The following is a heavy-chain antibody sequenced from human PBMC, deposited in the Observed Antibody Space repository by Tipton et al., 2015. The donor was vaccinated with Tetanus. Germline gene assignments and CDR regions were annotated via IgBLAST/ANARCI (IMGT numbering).Heavy chain of an antibody. J-gene: IGHJ4*02. CDR2: IFPGDSDT. Sequence: QLVQSGAEVRKPGESLKISCRGSGYRFNTYWIAWVRQMPGKGLEWMGIIFPGDSDTRYSPSFKGQVTISADKSITTAYLQWSSLKASDTAMYFCARGGKESSNYAFWGFWGQGTLVTVSS. CDR3: ARGGKESSNYAFWGF. D-gene: IGHD3/OR15-3a*01. CDR1: GYRFNTYW. V-gene: IGHV5-51*01.